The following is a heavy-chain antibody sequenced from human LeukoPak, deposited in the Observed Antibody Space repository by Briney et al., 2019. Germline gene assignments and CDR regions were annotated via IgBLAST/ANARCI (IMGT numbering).Heavy chain of an antibody. D-gene: IGHD2-2*01. J-gene: IGHJ3*02. CDR3: ARGVHQLLFATDAFDI. V-gene: IGHV1-69*13. CDR1: GGTFSSYA. CDR2: IIPIFGTA. Sequence: AASVKVSCKASGGTFSSYAISWVRQAPGQGLEWMGGIIPIFGTANYAQKFQGRVTITADESTSTAYMELSSLRSEDTAVYYCARGVHQLLFATDAFDIWGQGTVVTVSS.